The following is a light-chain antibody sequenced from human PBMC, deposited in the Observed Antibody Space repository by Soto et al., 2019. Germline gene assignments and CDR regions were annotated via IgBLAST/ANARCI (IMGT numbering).Light chain of an antibody. CDR3: CSYGGNDVV. J-gene: IGLJ2*01. CDR2: GGN. V-gene: IGLV2-23*01. CDR1: SSDVGRYDL. Sequence: QSALTQPASVSGSPGQSITISCPGTSSDVGRYDLVSWYQRHPGKAPKLVIYGGNKRPSGVSHRFSGSKSGNTASLTISGLQEEYEADYFCCSYGGNDVVFGGGTKVTVL.